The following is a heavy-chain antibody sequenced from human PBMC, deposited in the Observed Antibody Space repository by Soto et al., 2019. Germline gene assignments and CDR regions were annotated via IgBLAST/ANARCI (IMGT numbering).Heavy chain of an antibody. CDR1: GYTFTSYG. J-gene: IGHJ4*02. D-gene: IGHD3-22*01. CDR3: ARYRPYYYDSSGDDY. CDR2: ISAYNGNT. V-gene: IGHV1-18*01. Sequence: ASVKVSCKASGYTFTSYGISWVRQAPGQGLEWMGWISAYNGNTNYAQKLQGRVTMTTDTSTSTAYMELRSLRSDDTAVYSCARYRPYYYDSSGDDYWGQGTLVTVSS.